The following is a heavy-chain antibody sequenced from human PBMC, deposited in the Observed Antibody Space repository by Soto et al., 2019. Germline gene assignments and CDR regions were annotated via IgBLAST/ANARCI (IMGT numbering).Heavy chain of an antibody. Sequence: EVQLVESGGGLVKPGGSLRLSCAASGFTFSSYSMNWVRQAPGKGLEWVSSISSSSSYIYYADSVKGRFTISRDNAKNSLYLQMNSLRAEDTAVYYCARGQRVGATSVRVGEAYGMDVWGQGPTVTVSS. D-gene: IGHD1-26*01. J-gene: IGHJ6*02. V-gene: IGHV3-21*01. CDR2: ISSSSSYI. CDR1: GFTFSSYS. CDR3: ARGQRVGATSVRVGEAYGMDV.